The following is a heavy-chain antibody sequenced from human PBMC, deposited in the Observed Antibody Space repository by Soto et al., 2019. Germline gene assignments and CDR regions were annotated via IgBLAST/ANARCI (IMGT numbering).Heavy chain of an antibody. CDR2: INQDGSEK. J-gene: IGHJ6*02. Sequence: PGGSLRRSCSASGFTFSSYWMSWVRQAPGNGLEWVANINQDGSEKYYVDSVKGRFTISRDNAKNSLYLQMNSLRAEDTAVYYCARVEWGARFLEWLSTPYYYGMDVWGQGTTVTVSS. V-gene: IGHV3-7*01. CDR3: ARVEWGARFLEWLSTPYYYGMDV. CDR1: GFTFSSYW. D-gene: IGHD3-3*01.